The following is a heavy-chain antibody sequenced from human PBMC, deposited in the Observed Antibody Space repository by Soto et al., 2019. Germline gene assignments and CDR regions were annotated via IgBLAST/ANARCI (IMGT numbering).Heavy chain of an antibody. D-gene: IGHD5-18*01. J-gene: IGHJ6*02. CDR1: GYTFTRSG. Sequence: ASVKVSCKASGYTFTRSGISWVRQAPGQGPEWMGWISSYNGNTQYAQKFRGRVTMTTDTSTTTVYMELTNLRSDDTAVYYCARCIQGDYYYGMDVWGQGTTVTVSS. V-gene: IGHV1-18*01. CDR3: ARCIQGDYYYGMDV. CDR2: ISSYNGNT.